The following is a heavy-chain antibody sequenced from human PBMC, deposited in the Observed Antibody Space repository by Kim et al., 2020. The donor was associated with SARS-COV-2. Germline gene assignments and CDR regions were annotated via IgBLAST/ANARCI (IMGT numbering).Heavy chain of an antibody. Sequence: GGSLRLSCAASGFTFSDYYMSWIRQAPGKGLEWVSYISSSGSTIYYADSVKGRFTTSRDNTKNSLYLHMNSLRAEDQAVDYCARDPSSSWYHWFYPWGQG. V-gene: IGHV3-11*01. CDR3: ARDPSSSWYHWFYP. CDR1: GFTFSDYY. CDR2: ISSSGSTI. J-gene: IGHJ5*02. D-gene: IGHD6-13*01.